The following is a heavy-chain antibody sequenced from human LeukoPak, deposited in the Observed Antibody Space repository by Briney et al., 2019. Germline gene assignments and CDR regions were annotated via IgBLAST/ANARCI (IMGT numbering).Heavy chain of an antibody. CDR1: GFSLNSYA. J-gene: IGHJ4*02. Sequence: GGSLRLSCAASGFSLNSYAMSWVRQAPGTGLEWVSASSGSGGRTHFADTVKGRFPISRDKSKNTMSLQMNSLRAEDTAVYYCAKDWPYYDSSGYYDYWGQGTLVTVSS. V-gene: IGHV3-23*01. D-gene: IGHD3-22*01. CDR2: SSGSGGRT. CDR3: AKDWPYYDSSGYYDY.